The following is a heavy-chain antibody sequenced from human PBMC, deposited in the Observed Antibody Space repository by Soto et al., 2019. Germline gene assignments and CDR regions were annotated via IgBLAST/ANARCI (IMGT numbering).Heavy chain of an antibody. D-gene: IGHD3-16*02. V-gene: IGHV3-48*02. Sequence: PERSLRRSCSASGITFSDYKMNWLRQAPGKALEWISQISASRSTIYYADSVKGRFTISRDNAKNCLYRQMNSLRDEDTAVYYCARDGLLCGGAIVIDFDCWGQGPLGAVSS. J-gene: IGHJ4*02. CDR3: ARDGLLCGGAIVIDFDC. CDR1: GITFSDYK. CDR2: ISASRSTI.